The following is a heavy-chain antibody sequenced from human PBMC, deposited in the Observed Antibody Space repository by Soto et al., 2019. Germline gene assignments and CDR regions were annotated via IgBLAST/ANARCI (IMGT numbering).Heavy chain of an antibody. Sequence: EVQLLESGGGLVQPGGSLRLSCAASGFTFSSYAMSWVRQAPGKGLEWVSAISGSGGSTYHADSVKGRLTISRDNSKNTLYLQVNSLRAEDTAVYYCAKDLPRGRGGRFYSYSGMDVWGQGTTVNISS. V-gene: IGHV3-23*01. CDR3: AKDLPRGRGGRFYSYSGMDV. CDR1: GFTFSSYA. D-gene: IGHD1-26*01. CDR2: ISGSGGST. J-gene: IGHJ6*02.